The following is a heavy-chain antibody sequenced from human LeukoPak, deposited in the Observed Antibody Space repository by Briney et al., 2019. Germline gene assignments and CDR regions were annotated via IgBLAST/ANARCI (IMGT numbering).Heavy chain of an antibody. J-gene: IGHJ4*02. V-gene: IGHV3-23*01. CDR1: GFTFRSYA. Sequence: GGSLRLSCAASGFTFRSYAMSWVRQAPGKGLEWVSDISGSGGRTYYADSVKGRFTISRDNSKNTLYLQMSSLRAEDTAVYYCLHGVTVSGNCWGQGTLVTVS. D-gene: IGHD6-19*01. CDR2: ISGSGGRT. CDR3: LHGVTVSGNC.